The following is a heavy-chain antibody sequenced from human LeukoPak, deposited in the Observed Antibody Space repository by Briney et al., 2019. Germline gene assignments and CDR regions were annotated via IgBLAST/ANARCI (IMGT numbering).Heavy chain of an antibody. CDR1: ANTFSDYW. J-gene: IGHJ3*02. CDR2: IYPDDSQT. CDR3: ARREMITHNAFDI. Sequence: GASLKISCQGSANTFSDYWIGWGRQVPGKGQGGMGGIYPDDSQTTYSPSFERQVTISADKSINTAYLQWNSLKATDTAMYYCARREMITHNAFDIWGQGTMVTVSA. V-gene: IGHV5-51*01. D-gene: IGHD1-14*01.